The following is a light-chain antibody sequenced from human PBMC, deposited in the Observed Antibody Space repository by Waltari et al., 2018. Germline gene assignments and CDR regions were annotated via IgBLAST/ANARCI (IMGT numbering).Light chain of an antibody. J-gene: IGKJ4*01. CDR3: QQYNSYSLLS. CDR2: KAS. V-gene: IGKV1-5*03. Sequence: DIQMTQSPSTLSASVGDRFTITCRASQSISNWLAWYQQKPGKAPTLLIYKASTLESGVPSRFGGRGAGTEFTLTISSLQPDDFATYYCQQYNSYSLLSFGGGTKVEIK. CDR1: QSISNW.